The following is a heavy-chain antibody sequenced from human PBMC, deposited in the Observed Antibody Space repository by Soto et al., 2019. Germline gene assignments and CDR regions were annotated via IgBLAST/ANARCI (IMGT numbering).Heavy chain of an antibody. CDR2: INAGNGNT. Sequence: ASVKVSCKASGYTFTSYAMHWVRQAPGQRLEWMGWINAGNGNTKYSQKFQGRVTITRDTSASTAYTELSSLRSEDTAVYYCARSEELVGWFDPWGQGTLVTVSS. CDR3: ARSEELVGWFDP. CDR1: GYTFTSYA. J-gene: IGHJ5*02. D-gene: IGHD6-6*01. V-gene: IGHV1-3*01.